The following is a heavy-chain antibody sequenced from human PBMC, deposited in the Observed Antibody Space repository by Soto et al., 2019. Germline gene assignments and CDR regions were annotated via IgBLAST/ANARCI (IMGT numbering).Heavy chain of an antibody. Sequence: EVQLLESGGGLVQPGGSLRLSCAASGFTFSSYAMSWVRQAPGKGLEWVSAISGSGGSTYYADSVKGRFTISIDNSKNTLYLQMNSLRDEDTAVYYCATSLLWFGELSDYWGQGTLVTVSS. CDR3: ATSLLWFGELSDY. D-gene: IGHD3-10*01. V-gene: IGHV3-23*01. CDR1: GFTFSSYA. J-gene: IGHJ4*02. CDR2: ISGSGGST.